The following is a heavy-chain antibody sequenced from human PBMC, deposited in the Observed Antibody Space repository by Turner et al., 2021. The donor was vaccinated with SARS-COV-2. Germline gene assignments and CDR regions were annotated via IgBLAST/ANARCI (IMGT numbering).Heavy chain of an antibody. CDR1: GGSISSSNYY. D-gene: IGHD3-10*01. V-gene: IGHV4-39*01. CDR2: IYYSGST. J-gene: IGHJ6*02. CDR3: ARLLNPGSYYYYYYGMDV. Sequence: QLQLQESGPELVKPSETLSLTCTVSGGSISSSNYYWGWIRQPPGKGLEWIGSIYYSGSTYYNPSLKSRVTISVDTSKNQFSLKLSSVTAADTAVYYCARLLNPGSYYYYYYGMDVWGQGTTVTVSS.